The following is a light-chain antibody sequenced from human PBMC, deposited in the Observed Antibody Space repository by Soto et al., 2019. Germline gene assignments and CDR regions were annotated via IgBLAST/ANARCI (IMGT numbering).Light chain of an antibody. Sequence: QSALTQPASVSGSPGQSITISCTGTSSDVGSYNLVSWYQQHPGKAPKLMIYEGSKRPSGVSHRFSGSKSGNTASLTISGLQAEDEADYFCCSYAGSRPYVFGTGTKVTRP. CDR2: EGS. CDR1: SSDVGSYNL. CDR3: CSYAGSRPYV. V-gene: IGLV2-23*01. J-gene: IGLJ1*01.